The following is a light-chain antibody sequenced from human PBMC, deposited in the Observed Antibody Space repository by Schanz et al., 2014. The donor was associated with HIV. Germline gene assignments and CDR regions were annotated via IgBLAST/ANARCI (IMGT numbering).Light chain of an antibody. J-gene: IGLJ2*01. Sequence: FMLTQPRSVSVSPGRTVTISCTRSSGLITDHYVNWYQQRPGSAPTTVIYEDTQRPSGVPDRFSGSIDSSSNSASLTISGLKTEDEADYYCQSYDSSNHVVFGGGTKLTVL. V-gene: IGLV6-57*04. CDR2: EDT. CDR1: SGLITDHY. CDR3: QSYDSSNHVV.